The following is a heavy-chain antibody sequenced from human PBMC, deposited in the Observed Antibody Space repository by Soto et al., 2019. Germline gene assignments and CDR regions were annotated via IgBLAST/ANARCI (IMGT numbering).Heavy chain of an antibody. Sequence: PSETLSLSSTVSCGSISSSSYYWGWIRQPPGKGLEWIGSIYYSGSTYYNPSLKSRVTISVDTSKNQFSLKLSSVTAADTAVYYCARHRYYYDSSGLFDPWGQGTLVTVSS. CDR1: CGSISSSSYY. J-gene: IGHJ5*02. D-gene: IGHD3-22*01. CDR3: ARHRYYYDSSGLFDP. CDR2: IYYSGST. V-gene: IGHV4-39*01.